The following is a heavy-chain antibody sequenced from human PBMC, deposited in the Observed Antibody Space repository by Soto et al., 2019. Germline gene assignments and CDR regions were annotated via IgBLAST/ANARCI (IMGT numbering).Heavy chain of an antibody. Sequence: PGGSLRLSCAASGFTFSSYSRNWVRQAPGKGLEWVSSISSSSSYIYYADSVKGRFTISRDNAKNSLYLQMNSLRAEDTAVYYCARDPEYYDILTGSGMDVWGQGTTVTVYS. CDR1: GFTFSSYS. CDR2: ISSSSSYI. V-gene: IGHV3-21*01. CDR3: ARDPEYYDILTGSGMDV. J-gene: IGHJ6*02. D-gene: IGHD3-9*01.